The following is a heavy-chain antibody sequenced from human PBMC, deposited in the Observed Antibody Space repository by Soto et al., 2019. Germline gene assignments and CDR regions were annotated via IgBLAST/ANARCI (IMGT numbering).Heavy chain of an antibody. V-gene: IGHV5-51*01. J-gene: IGHJ6*02. CDR3: ARAVPAAIRLYYYYGMDV. CDR2: IYPGDSDT. CDR1: GYSFTSYW. D-gene: IGHD2-2*01. Sequence: GESLKISCKGSGYSFTSYWIGWVRQMPGKGLEWMGIIYPGDSDTRYSPSFQGQVTISADKSISTAYLQWSSLKASDTAMYYCARAVPAAIRLYYYYGMDVWGQGTTVTVSS.